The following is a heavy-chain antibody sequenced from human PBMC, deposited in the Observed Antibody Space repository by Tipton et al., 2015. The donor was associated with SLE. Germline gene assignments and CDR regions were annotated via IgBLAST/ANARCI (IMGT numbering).Heavy chain of an antibody. V-gene: IGHV4-59*01. Sequence: TLSLTCTISGGSISTYYWSWIRQSAGQGLEWIGHIYDTGGTDYNPSLNSRVTISVDRSKDEFSLRRTSVTAADTAVYYCARGGEVPNDDSGGAPFVLWGQGTLVSVSS. CDR1: GGSISTYY. J-gene: IGHJ4*02. CDR3: ARGGEVPNDDSGGAPFVL. D-gene: IGHD3-22*01. CDR2: IYDTGGT.